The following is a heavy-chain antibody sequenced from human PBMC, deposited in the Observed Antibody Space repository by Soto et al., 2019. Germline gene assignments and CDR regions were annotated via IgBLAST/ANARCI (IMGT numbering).Heavy chain of an antibody. CDR1: GFTFSDFA. Sequence: EVQLLESGGGSVHPGESLRLSCAASGFTFSDFAMAWVRQAPGKGLEWVSSASGSGSGTCYADSVKGRFTISRDNSKNTLFLHMTNLRAGDTALYFCAKGRPGVAAAPDYWGQGTLVTVSS. D-gene: IGHD2-21*01. J-gene: IGHJ4*02. CDR3: AKGRPGVAAAPDY. V-gene: IGHV3-23*01. CDR2: ASGSGSGT.